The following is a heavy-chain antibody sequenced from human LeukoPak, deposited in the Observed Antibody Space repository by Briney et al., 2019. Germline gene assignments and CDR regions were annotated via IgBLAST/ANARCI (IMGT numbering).Heavy chain of an antibody. D-gene: IGHD6-6*01. Sequence: PGGSLRLSCAASGFTFSSYGMHWVRQAPGKGLEWVAFIRYDGSNKYYADSVKGRFTISRDNSKNTLYLQMNSLRAEDTAVYYCAKILTAALLYFDYWGQGTLVTVSS. J-gene: IGHJ4*02. CDR3: AKILTAALLYFDY. V-gene: IGHV3-30*02. CDR2: IRYDGSNK. CDR1: GFTFSSYG.